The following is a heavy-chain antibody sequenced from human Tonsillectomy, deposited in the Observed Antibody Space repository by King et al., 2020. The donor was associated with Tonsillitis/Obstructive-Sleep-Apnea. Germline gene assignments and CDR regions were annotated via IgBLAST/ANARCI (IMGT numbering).Heavy chain of an antibody. J-gene: IGHJ3*02. V-gene: IGHV3-9*01. CDR2: ISWNSGSL. D-gene: IGHD6-13*01. CDR3: AKGRIIATSGTPGDAFDI. Sequence: VQLVESGGGLVQPGRSLRLSCAASGFTFDDYAMYWVRQAPGKGLEWVSGISWNSGSLVYADSVKGRFTISRDNAKNSLYLQMNSLRAEDTALYYCAKGRIIATSGTPGDAFDIWGQGTMVTASS. CDR1: GFTFDDYA.